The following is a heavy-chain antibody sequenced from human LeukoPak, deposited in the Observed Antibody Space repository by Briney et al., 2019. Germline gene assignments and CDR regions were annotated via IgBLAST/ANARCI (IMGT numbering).Heavy chain of an antibody. CDR1: GFTFSSYE. V-gene: IGHV3-48*03. CDR2: ISSSGSTI. D-gene: IGHD6-13*01. Sequence: GGSLRLSCAASGFTFSSYEMNWVRQAPGKGLEWVSYISSSGSTIYYADSVKGRFTISRDNAKNSLYLQMNSLRAEDTAVYYCARGGQQLLLPYNWFDPWGQGTLVTVSS. CDR3: ARGGQQLLLPYNWFDP. J-gene: IGHJ5*02.